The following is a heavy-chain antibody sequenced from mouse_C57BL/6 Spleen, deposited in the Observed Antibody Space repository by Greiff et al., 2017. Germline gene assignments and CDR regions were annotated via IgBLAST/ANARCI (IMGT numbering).Heavy chain of an antibody. CDR3: TRSGGYSDY. Sequence: VQLQQSGAELVRPGASVTLSCKASGYTFTDYEMHWVKQTPVHGLEWIGAIDPETGGTAYNQKFKGKAILTADKSSSTAYMERRSLTAEDSAVYYCTRSGGYSDYWGQGTTLTVSS. V-gene: IGHV1-15*01. CDR1: GYTFTDYE. CDR2: IDPETGGT. J-gene: IGHJ2*01. D-gene: IGHD2-3*01.